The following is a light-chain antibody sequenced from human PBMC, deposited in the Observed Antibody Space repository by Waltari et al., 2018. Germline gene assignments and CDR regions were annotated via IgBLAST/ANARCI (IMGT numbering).Light chain of an antibody. V-gene: IGLV3-19*01. CDR2: GKN. CDR3: NSRDSSGNPVV. CDR1: SLRSYY. Sequence: SSELTQDPAVSVALGQTVRITCQGDSLRSYYASWYQQKPGQAPVLVIYGKNNRPSGIPDRFSGSSSGNTASLTITGAQAEDEADYYCNSRDSSGNPVVFGGGTKLIVL. J-gene: IGLJ2*01.